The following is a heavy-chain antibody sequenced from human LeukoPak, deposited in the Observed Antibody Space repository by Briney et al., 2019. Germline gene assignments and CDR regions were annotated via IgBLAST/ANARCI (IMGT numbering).Heavy chain of an antibody. V-gene: IGHV4-59*01. D-gene: IGHD5-18*01. CDR1: GGSISSYY. Sequence: SETLSLTCTVSGGSISSYYWSWIRQPPGKGLEWIGYIYYSGSTNYNPSLKSRVTISVDTSKNQFSLELSSVTAADTAVYYCAREVRGYSYGRFDYWGQGTLVTVSS. CDR2: IYYSGST. CDR3: AREVRGYSYGRFDY. J-gene: IGHJ4*02.